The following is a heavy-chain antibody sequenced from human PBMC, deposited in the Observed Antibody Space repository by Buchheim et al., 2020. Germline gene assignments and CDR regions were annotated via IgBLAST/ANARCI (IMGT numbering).Heavy chain of an antibody. J-gene: IGHJ4*02. CDR3: AREEMKNTAMVRVLDY. CDR1: GGSISSGDYY. CDR2: IFYIGST. V-gene: IGHV4-30-4*01. Sequence: QVQLQESGPGLVKPSQTLSLTCTVSGGSISSGDYYWSWIRQPPGKGLEWVGYIFYIGSTYYNPSLKRRVTISMDTSKNQVSLTLTSVTAADTAVYFCAREEMKNTAMVRVLDYWGQGTL. D-gene: IGHD5-18*01.